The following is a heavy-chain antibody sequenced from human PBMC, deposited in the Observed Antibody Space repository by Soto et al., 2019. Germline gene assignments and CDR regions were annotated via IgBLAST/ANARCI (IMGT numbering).Heavy chain of an antibody. V-gene: IGHV5-51*01. Sequence: GESLKISCKGSGYSFTSYWIGWVRQMPGKGLEWMGIIYPGDSDTRYSPSFQGQVTISADKSISTAYLQWSSLKASDTAMYYCARHGMTTVTSYYYYGMDVRGQGTKVTVSS. CDR3: ARHGMTTVTSYYYYGMDV. J-gene: IGHJ6*02. CDR2: IYPGDSDT. CDR1: GYSFTSYW. D-gene: IGHD4-17*01.